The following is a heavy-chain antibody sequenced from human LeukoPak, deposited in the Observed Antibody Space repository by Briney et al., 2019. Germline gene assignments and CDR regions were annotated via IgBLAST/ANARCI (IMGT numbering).Heavy chain of an antibody. Sequence: GYLRLSCVASGYNFSPYWMSWVRQTPGKGLEWVASISNGGFATYYVDSVRGRFTISRDDARNSLFLQMNGLGADDTAVYYCTRENYVPDSWGQGTLVTVSS. CDR2: ISNGGFAT. V-gene: IGHV3-7*03. CDR3: TRENYVPDS. CDR1: GYNFSPYW. D-gene: IGHD3-10*02. J-gene: IGHJ4*02.